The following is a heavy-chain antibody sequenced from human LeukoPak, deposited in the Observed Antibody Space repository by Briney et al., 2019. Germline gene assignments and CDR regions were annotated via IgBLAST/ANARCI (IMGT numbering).Heavy chain of an antibody. D-gene: IGHD5-18*01. V-gene: IGHV3-48*02. CDR2: ISSSSSTI. CDR1: GFTFSSYS. J-gene: IGHJ1*01. Sequence: GGSLRLSCAASGFTFSSYSMNWVRQAPGKGLEWVSYISSSSSTIYYADSVKGRFTISRDNAKSSLYLQMNSLRDDDTAVYYCASGGYSYHHWGQGTLVTVSS. CDR3: ASGGYSYHH.